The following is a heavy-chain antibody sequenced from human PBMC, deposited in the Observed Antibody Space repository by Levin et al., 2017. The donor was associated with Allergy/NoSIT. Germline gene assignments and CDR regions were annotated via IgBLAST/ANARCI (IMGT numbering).Heavy chain of an antibody. CDR1: GFTFSSYG. CDR2: ISYDGSNK. D-gene: IGHD2-15*01. CDR3: AEGGSRYCSGGSCYSPFDY. J-gene: IGHJ4*02. Sequence: GSLRLSCAASGFTFSSYGMHWVRQAPGKGLEWVAVISYDGSNKYYADSVKGRFTISRDNSKNTLYLQMNSLRAEDTAVYYCAEGGSRYCSGGSCYSPFDYWGQGTLVTVSS. V-gene: IGHV3-30*03.